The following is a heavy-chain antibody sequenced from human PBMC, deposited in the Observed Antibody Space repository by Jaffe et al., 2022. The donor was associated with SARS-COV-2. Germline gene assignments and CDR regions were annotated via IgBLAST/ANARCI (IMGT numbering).Heavy chain of an antibody. J-gene: IGHJ5*02. Sequence: QLQLQEAGPGLVKPSETLSLTCTVSGGSISSSSYYWAWIRQPPGEGLAWIGSIYYSGTTYYNPSLKSRVTVSLDKSKNQFSLKLSSVTAADTAVYYCARHRGTGYCTTTSCYHLSWVDPWGQGTLVTVSS. CDR2: IYYSGTT. V-gene: IGHV4-39*01. CDR1: GGSISSSSYY. CDR3: ARHRGTGYCTTTSCYHLSWVDP. D-gene: IGHD2-2*01.